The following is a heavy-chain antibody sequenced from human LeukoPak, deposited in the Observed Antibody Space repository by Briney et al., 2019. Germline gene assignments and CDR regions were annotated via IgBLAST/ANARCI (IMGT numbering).Heavy chain of an antibody. CDR3: GRAGRYCSGGSCYGENWFDP. CDR2: IHSSGNT. Sequence: PSETLSLTCTVPGGSISGYYWNWIRQPPGKGLEWLGYIHSSGNTRYNPSLRSRVTMSVDTSMNQFSLKLDSVTAADTAVYYCGRAGRYCSGGSCYGENWFDPWGQGTLVTVSS. V-gene: IGHV4-59*01. CDR1: GGSISGYY. J-gene: IGHJ5*02. D-gene: IGHD2-15*01.